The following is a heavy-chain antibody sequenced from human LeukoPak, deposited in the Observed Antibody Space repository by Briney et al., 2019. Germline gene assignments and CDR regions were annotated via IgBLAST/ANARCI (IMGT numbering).Heavy chain of an antibody. CDR3: ARVGFSSSSPDY. Sequence: ASVKVSCKASGYTFTGYYMHWVRQAPGQGLEWMGWINPNSGGINYAQKFQGRVTMTRDTSISTAYMELSRLRSDDTAVYYCARVGFSSSSPDYWGQGTLVTVSS. CDR2: INPNSGGI. CDR1: GYTFTGYY. D-gene: IGHD6-13*01. V-gene: IGHV1-2*02. J-gene: IGHJ4*02.